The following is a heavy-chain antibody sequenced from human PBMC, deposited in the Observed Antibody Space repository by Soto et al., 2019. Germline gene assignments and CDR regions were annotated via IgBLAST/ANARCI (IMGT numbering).Heavy chain of an antibody. J-gene: IGHJ6*02. CDR3: ARKKVAQGYFYGFDV. D-gene: IGHD2-15*01. CDR2: IYYSGST. V-gene: IGHV4-4*02. Sequence: LSLTCAVSGGSISNTNWWSWVRQPPGKGLEWIGEIYYSGSTNYNPSFKSRVTISVDKSKTQLSPQLSSVTAADTAVYYCARKKVAQGYFYGFDVWGQGTTVTVS. CDR1: GGSISNTNW.